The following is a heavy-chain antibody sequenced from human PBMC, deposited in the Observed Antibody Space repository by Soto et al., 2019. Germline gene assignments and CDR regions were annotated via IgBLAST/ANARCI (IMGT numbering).Heavy chain of an antibody. Sequence: PSETLSLTCTVSGGSISSGGYYWSWIRQHPGKGLEWIGYIYYSGSTYYNPSLKSRVTISVDTSKNQFSLKLSSVTAADTAVYNCARALYDFWSGHTYYYYYYYMDVWGKGTTVTVSS. D-gene: IGHD3-3*01. CDR3: ARALYDFWSGHTYYYYYYYMDV. CDR2: IYYSGST. V-gene: IGHV4-31*03. CDR1: GGSISSGGYY. J-gene: IGHJ6*03.